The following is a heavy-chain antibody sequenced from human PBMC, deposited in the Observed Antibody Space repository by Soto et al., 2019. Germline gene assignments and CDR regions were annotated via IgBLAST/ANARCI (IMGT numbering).Heavy chain of an antibody. D-gene: IGHD3-3*01. CDR3: TTDWDFWSGYFPYYYYGMDV. CDR1: GFIVSNAW. V-gene: IGHV3-15*01. J-gene: IGHJ6*02. Sequence: EVQLVESGGGLIQPGGSLRLSCAGSGFIVSNAWMSWVRQAPGKGLEWVGRIKSKTDGGTTDYAAPVKGRFTISRDDSKNTLYLQMNSLKTEDTAVYYCTTDWDFWSGYFPYYYYGMDVWGQGTTVTVSS. CDR2: IKSKTDGGTT.